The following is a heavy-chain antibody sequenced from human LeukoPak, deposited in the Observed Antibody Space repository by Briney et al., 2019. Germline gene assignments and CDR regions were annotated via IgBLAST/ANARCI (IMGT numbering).Heavy chain of an antibody. J-gene: IGHJ3*02. Sequence: PGGSLRLSCAASGFTFSSYEMNWVRQAPGKGLEWVSYISSSGSTIYYADSVKGRFTISRDNAKNSLYLQMNSLRAEDTAVYYCARVMKVLAHAPIDIWGQGTMVTVSS. CDR3: ARVMKVLAHAPIDI. V-gene: IGHV3-48*03. D-gene: IGHD3-16*01. CDR1: GFTFSSYE. CDR2: ISSSGSTI.